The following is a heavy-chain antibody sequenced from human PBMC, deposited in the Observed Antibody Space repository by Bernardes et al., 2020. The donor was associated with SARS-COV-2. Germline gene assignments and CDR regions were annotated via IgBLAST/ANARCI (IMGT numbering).Heavy chain of an antibody. J-gene: IGHJ4*02. Sequence: GGSLRLSCAASGFSFSSYNMNWVRQAPGKGLEWVSYISSSSSYIYYADSAKGRFTISRDNAKNSLYLQMNSLRAEDTAVYYCARDQDPWLRPYFDYWGQGTLVTVSS. CDR1: GFSFSSYN. V-gene: IGHV3-21*01. CDR2: ISSSSSYI. D-gene: IGHD5-18*01. CDR3: ARDQDPWLRPYFDY.